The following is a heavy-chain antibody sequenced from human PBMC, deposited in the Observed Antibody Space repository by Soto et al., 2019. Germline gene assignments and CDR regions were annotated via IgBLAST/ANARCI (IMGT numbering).Heavy chain of an antibody. CDR3: AKKPYDTSGYIDY. D-gene: IGHD3-22*01. V-gene: IGHV3-23*01. J-gene: IGHJ4*02. Sequence: HPGGAVRLSCVDSGFTFSNYAMSWVRQAPGKGLEWVSVISGSGGSTYYADSVKGRFTISRDNSKNTVYLQMNSLRAEDTAVYYCAKKPYDTSGYIDYWGQGTLVTVSS. CDR2: ISGSGGST. CDR1: GFTFSNYA.